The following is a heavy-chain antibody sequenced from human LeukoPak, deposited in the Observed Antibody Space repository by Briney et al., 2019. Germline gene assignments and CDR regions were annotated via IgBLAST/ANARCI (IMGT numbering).Heavy chain of an antibody. D-gene: IGHD3-16*02. J-gene: IGHJ4*02. Sequence: ASVKVSCKASGYTFTGYYMHWVRQAPGQGLEWMGWINPNSGGTNYAQKFQGRVTMTRDTSISTAYMELSRLRSDDAAVYYCAREGEEDDYVWGSYRYTEPHVDYWGQGTLVTVSS. CDR3: AREGEEDDYVWGSYRYTEPHVDY. V-gene: IGHV1-2*02. CDR1: GYTFTGYY. CDR2: INPNSGGT.